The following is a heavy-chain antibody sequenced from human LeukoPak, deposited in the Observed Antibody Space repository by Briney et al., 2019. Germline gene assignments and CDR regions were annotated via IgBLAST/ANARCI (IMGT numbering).Heavy chain of an antibody. CDR1: GFTFDDYA. J-gene: IGHJ4*02. CDR2: ISWNSGSI. V-gene: IGHV3-9*01. Sequence: PGGSLRLSCAASGFTFDDYAMHWVRQAPGKGLEWVSGISWNSGSIGYADSVKGRFTISRDNAKNSLYLQMNSLRAEDTALYYCAKDGRGYSYGNFDYWGQGTLVTVSS. D-gene: IGHD5-18*01. CDR3: AKDGRGYSYGNFDY.